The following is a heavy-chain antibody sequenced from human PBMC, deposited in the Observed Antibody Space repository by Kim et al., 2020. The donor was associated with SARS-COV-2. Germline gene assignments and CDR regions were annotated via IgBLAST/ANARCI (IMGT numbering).Heavy chain of an antibody. J-gene: IGHJ3*02. CDR1: GFTFSSYA. CDR3: AKESLSWVYGDYADHDAFDI. D-gene: IGHD4-17*01. CDR2: ISGSGGST. V-gene: IGHV3-23*01. Sequence: GGSLRLSCAASGFTFSSYAMSWVRQAPGKGLEWVSAISGSGGSTYYADSGKGRFTISRDNTKNTLYLQMNSQRAEDTAVYYCAKESLSWVYGDYADHDAFDIWGQGTMVTVSS.